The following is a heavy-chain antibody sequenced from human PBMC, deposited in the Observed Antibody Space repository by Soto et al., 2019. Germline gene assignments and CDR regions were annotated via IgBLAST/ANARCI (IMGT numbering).Heavy chain of an antibody. Sequence: DVQLVASGGGLMQPGESLRLSCAASGFTVSGKKYVAWVRQAPGKGLEWVSALYDLDGTYYADSVEGRFITSSDSSRTTVYLQMNSLRPDDTAVYSCATWHHQENAYDIWGQGTTVTVSS. CDR1: GFTVSGKKY. J-gene: IGHJ3*02. CDR2: LYDLDGT. CDR3: ATWHHQENAYDI. V-gene: IGHV3-53*01.